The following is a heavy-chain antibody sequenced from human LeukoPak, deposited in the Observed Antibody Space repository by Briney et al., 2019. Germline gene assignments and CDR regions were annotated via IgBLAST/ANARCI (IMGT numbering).Heavy chain of an antibody. V-gene: IGHV4-39*07. CDR1: GGSIGSSSYY. J-gene: IGHJ4*02. CDR2: IYYSGTT. D-gene: IGHD3-22*01. Sequence: PSETLSLTCTVSGGSIGSSSYYWGWIRQPPGKGLEWIGIIYYSGTTYYNPSLKSRVTISVDTSKNQFSLKLSSVTAADTAVYYCARGPRYYYDSSGYYRFDYWGQGTLVTVSS. CDR3: ARGPRYYYDSSGYYRFDY.